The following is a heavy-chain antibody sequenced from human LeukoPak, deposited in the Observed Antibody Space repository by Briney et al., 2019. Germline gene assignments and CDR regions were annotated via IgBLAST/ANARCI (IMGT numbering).Heavy chain of an antibody. Sequence: GASVKVSCKASGYTFTGYYMHWVRQAPGQGLEWMGWINPNSGGANYAQKFQGRVTMTRDTSISTAYMELSRLRPDDTAVYYCARVKDYYDSSVDYWGQGTLVTVSS. V-gene: IGHV1-2*02. CDR1: GYTFTGYY. CDR2: INPNSGGA. J-gene: IGHJ4*02. CDR3: ARVKDYYDSSVDY. D-gene: IGHD3-22*01.